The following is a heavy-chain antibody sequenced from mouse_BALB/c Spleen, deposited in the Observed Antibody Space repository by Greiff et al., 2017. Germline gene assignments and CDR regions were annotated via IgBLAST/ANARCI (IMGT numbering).Heavy chain of an antibody. J-gene: IGHJ4*01. D-gene: IGHD2-4*01. CDR3: ARTMITTYAMDY. CDR2: ISTYYGDA. Sequence: QVQLQQSGAELVRPGVSVKISCKGSGYTFTDYAMHWVKQSHAKSLEWIGVISTYYGDASYNQKFKGKATMTVDKSSSTAYMELARLTSEDSAIYYCARTMITTYAMDYWGQGTSVTVSS. CDR1: GYTFTDYA. V-gene: IGHV1S137*01.